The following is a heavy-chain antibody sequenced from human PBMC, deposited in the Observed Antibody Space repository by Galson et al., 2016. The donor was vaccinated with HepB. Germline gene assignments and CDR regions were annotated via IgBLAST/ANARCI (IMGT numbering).Heavy chain of an antibody. CDR2: ISYDGVDK. D-gene: IGHD3-9*01. J-gene: IGHJ3*01. CDR3: ARDMWGYEILTAHQRGAFDV. V-gene: IGHV3-30*03. Sequence: KGLEWLTVISYDGVDKNYADSVKGRFTVSRDNSKNMLYLQMNSLRVEDTAVYYCARDMWGYEILTAHQRGAFDVWGQGTLVTVS.